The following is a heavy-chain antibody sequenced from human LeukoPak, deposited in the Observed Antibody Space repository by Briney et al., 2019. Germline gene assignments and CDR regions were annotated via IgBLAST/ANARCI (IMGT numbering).Heavy chain of an antibody. CDR3: ARDRGGWLRPYFDS. CDR1: GGSINSGDHY. Sequence: SETLSLTCTVSGGSINSGDHYWSWIRQSPGKGPEWIGYIFSTGSTYYNPSLQRRLTISQDKSTNQFFLKLTSVTAADTAVYYCARDRGGWLRPYFDSWGLGTLVTVSS. CDR2: IFSTGST. J-gene: IGHJ4*02. D-gene: IGHD5-12*01. V-gene: IGHV4-30-4*08.